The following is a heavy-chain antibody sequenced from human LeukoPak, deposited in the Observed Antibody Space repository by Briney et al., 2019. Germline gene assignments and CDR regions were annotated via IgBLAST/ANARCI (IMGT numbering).Heavy chain of an antibody. CDR3: ARGAASGRDDY. V-gene: IGHV7-4-1*02. D-gene: IGHD1-26*01. CDR1: GYTFTSYA. J-gene: IGHJ4*02. CDR2: INTNTGNP. Sequence: EASVKVSCKASGYTFTSYAMNWVRQAPGQGLEWMGWINTNTGNPTYAQGFAGRFVFSLDTSVSTAYLQISSLKAEDTAVYYCARGAASGRDDYWGQGTLVTVSS.